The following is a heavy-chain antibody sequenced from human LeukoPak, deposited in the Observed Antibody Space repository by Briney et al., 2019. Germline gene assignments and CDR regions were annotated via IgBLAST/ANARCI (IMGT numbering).Heavy chain of an antibody. Sequence: GGSLRLSCAASGFTFTRHWMRWVRQAPGKGLEWVASVKKDGNQYSVDSVKGRFIISRDNARNSLSLQMSSLRVEDTAIYFCAGVPDYGDRLDYFDYWGQGTLVTVSS. CDR3: AGVPDYGDRLDYFDY. J-gene: IGHJ4*02. D-gene: IGHD4-17*01. V-gene: IGHV3-7*01. CDR2: VKKDGNQ. CDR1: GFTFTRHW.